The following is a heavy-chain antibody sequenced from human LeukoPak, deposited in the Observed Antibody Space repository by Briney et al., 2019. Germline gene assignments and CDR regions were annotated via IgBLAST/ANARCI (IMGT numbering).Heavy chain of an antibody. V-gene: IGHV4-39*07. CDR1: GGSISSSNYY. CDR3: AGGRSRGPTGY. Sequence: SETLSLTCTVSGGSISSSNYYWGWIRQPPGKGLEWIGSIYYSGGTYYNPSLKSRVTISVDTSKNQFSLKLSSVTAADTAVYYCAGGRSRGPTGYWGQGTLVTVSS. D-gene: IGHD3-16*01. CDR2: IYYSGGT. J-gene: IGHJ4*02.